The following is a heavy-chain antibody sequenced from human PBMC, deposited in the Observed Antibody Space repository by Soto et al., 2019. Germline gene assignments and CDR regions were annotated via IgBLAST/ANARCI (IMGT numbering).Heavy chain of an antibody. V-gene: IGHV4-34*01. J-gene: IGHJ4*02. CDR3: TRGYGEQWPTSDY. CDR2: VHHNGGT. CDR1: GGSFSGYH. D-gene: IGHD6-19*01. Sequence: QVQLQQWGAGLLNPSETLSLTCAVYGGSFSGYHYTWIRQPPGKGLEWIGEVHHNGGTNYNPPLASRVTMSVDASKNQFSLRLSSATAADTAVYYCTRGYGEQWPTSDYWGQGTLVTVSS.